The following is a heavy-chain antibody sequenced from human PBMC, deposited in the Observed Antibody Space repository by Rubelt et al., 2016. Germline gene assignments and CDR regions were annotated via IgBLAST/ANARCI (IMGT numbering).Heavy chain of an antibody. CDR1: SSYG. D-gene: IGHD2-2*01. J-gene: IGHJ4*02. CDR3: AKVIFSFCSSTSCYATDILYGDYEGIDY. Sequence: SSYGMHWVRQAPGKGLEWVAVIWYDGSNKYYADSVKGRFTISRDNSKNTLYLQMNSLRAEDTAVYYCAKVIFSFCSSTSCYATDILYGDYEGIDYWGQGTLVTVSS. CDR2: IWYDGSNK. V-gene: IGHV3-33*06.